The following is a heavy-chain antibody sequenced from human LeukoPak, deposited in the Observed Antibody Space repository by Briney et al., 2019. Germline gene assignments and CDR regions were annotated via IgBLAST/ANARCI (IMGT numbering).Heavy chain of an antibody. D-gene: IGHD6-19*01. Sequence: ASVKVSCKASGYTFTGYYMHWVRQAPGQGLEWMGWISAYNGNTNYAQKLQGRVTMTTDTSTSTAYMELRSLRSDDTAVYYCARDISSGWFPLDYWGQGTLVTVSS. V-gene: IGHV1-18*04. J-gene: IGHJ4*02. CDR2: ISAYNGNT. CDR1: GYTFTGYY. CDR3: ARDISSGWFPLDY.